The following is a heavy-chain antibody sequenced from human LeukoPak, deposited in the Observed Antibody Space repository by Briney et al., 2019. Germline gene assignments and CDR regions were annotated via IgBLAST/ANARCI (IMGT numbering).Heavy chain of an antibody. CDR1: GYTFTSYD. V-gene: IGHV1-8*01. D-gene: IGHD3-10*01. CDR2: MNPNSGNT. Sequence: ASVKVSCKASGYTFTSYDINWVRQATGQGLEWMGWMNPNSGNTGYAQKFQGRVTMTRNTSISTAYMELSSLRSEDTAVYYCARQHVLVRGVIITSWFDPWGQGTLVTVSS. CDR3: ARQHVLVRGVIITSWFDP. J-gene: IGHJ5*02.